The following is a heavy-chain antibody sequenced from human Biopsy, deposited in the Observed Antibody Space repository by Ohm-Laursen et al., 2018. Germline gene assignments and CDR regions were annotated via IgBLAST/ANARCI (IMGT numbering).Heavy chain of an antibody. D-gene: IGHD3-22*01. J-gene: IGHJ5*02. Sequence: TLSLTCTVSGGSISSGGSYWRWIRQRPGKGLAWIGCIFNSANTYYNPSLKNLITISGDTSKNQFSLKLNSVTAADTAVYYCARGDYFDSNGYFWFDPWGQGTLVTVSS. CDR3: ARGDYFDSNGYFWFDP. CDR2: IFNSANT. CDR1: GGSISSGGSY. V-gene: IGHV4-31*01.